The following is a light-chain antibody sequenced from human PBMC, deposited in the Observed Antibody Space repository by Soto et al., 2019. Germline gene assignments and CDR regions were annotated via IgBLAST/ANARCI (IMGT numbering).Light chain of an antibody. CDR1: QSINSE. J-gene: IGKJ2*01. Sequence: EIVMTQSPATLSLSPGERAALSCRASQSINSELAWYQQKPGQPPRLLIYGASTRATGVPARFTGSESGSEFTLTISGLQSEDFAVYYCQQGHNWPLTFGQGTGWRS. V-gene: IGKV3-15*01. CDR2: GAS. CDR3: QQGHNWPLT.